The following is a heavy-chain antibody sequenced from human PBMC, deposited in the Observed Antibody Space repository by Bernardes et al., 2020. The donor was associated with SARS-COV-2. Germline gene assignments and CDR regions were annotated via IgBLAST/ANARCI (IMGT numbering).Heavy chain of an antibody. V-gene: IGHV3-74*01. Sequence: GGSLRLSCAASGFTLSSYWMHWVRQVPGKGLVWVSRINEDGTITNHADSVRGRFTISRDIAKNTLYLQMNSLRAEDTAVYYCVRDFGGNSDYWGQGTLVTVSS. J-gene: IGHJ4*02. CDR3: VRDFGGNSDY. D-gene: IGHD3-10*01. CDR1: GFTLSSYW. CDR2: INEDGTIT.